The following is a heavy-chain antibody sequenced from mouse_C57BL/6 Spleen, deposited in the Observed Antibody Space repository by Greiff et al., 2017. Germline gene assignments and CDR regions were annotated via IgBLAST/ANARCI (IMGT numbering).Heavy chain of an antibody. Sequence: VQLQQPGAELVKPGASVKLSCKASGYTFTSYWMHWVKQRPGQGLEWIGMIHPNSGSTNYNEKFKSKATLTVDKSSSTAYMQLSSLTSEDSAVYYCARSPSTTDWYFDVWGTGTTVTVSS. D-gene: IGHD2-10*02. CDR3: ARSPSTTDWYFDV. J-gene: IGHJ1*03. CDR2: IHPNSGST. V-gene: IGHV1-64*01. CDR1: GYTFTSYW.